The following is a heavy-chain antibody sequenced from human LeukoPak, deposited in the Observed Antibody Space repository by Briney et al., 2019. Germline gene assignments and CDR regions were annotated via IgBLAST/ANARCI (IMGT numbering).Heavy chain of an antibody. CDR3: ARQGYYYDSSGYYPGGDY. V-gene: IGHV4-59*08. CDR2: IYYSGST. J-gene: IGHJ4*02. CDR1: GGSISSYY. D-gene: IGHD3-22*01. Sequence: PSETLSLTCTVSGGSISSYYWSWIRQPPGKGLEWIGYIYYSGSTNYNPSLKSRVTISVDTSKNQFSLKLSSVTAADTAAYYCARQGYYYDSSGYYPGGDYWGQGTLVTVSS.